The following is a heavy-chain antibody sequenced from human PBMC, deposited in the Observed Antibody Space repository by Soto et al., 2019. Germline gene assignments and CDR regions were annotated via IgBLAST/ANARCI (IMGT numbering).Heavy chain of an antibody. D-gene: IGHD6-19*01. Sequence: SETLSLTCTVSGGSISSYYWSWIRQPPGKGLEWIGYIYYSGSTNYNPSLKSRVTISVDTSKNQFSLKLSSVTAADTAVYYCARQLRDSSGWYSSDAFDIWGQGTMVTVSS. CDR3: ARQLRDSSGWYSSDAFDI. CDR2: IYYSGST. J-gene: IGHJ3*02. V-gene: IGHV4-59*08. CDR1: GGSISSYY.